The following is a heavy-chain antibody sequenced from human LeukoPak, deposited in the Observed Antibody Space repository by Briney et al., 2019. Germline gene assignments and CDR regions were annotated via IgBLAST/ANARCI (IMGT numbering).Heavy chain of an antibody. CDR3: VRCVHAYGCLGYFGW. J-gene: IGHJ4*02. CDR2: TYYVANWVK. D-gene: IGHD3-10*01. CDR1: GDSVSTNCAA. V-gene: IGHV6-1*01. Sequence: SQTLSLTCAISGDSVSTNCAAWDWIRQSPSRGLEWLGKTYYVANWVKKYSESVKSRITINPDTTTNQVFKKLNSVDPAESALYFCVRCVHAYGCLGYFGWWGQGTLVTVSS.